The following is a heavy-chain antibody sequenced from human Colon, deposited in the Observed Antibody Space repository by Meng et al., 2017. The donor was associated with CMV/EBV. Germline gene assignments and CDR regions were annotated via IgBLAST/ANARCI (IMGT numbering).Heavy chain of an antibody. V-gene: IGHV1-69*02. Sequence: SVKVSCKASGGTFSSYSIYWVRQAPAQGLEWMGRIIPILGVATYAQKFQGRITITADKSTGTTYMELSSLRSEDTALYYCSTNRGGGTSSFGIGGGYWGQGTLVTVSS. J-gene: IGHJ4*02. CDR3: STNRGGGTSSFGIGGGY. CDR2: IIPILGVA. CDR1: GGTFSSYS. D-gene: IGHD3-16*01.